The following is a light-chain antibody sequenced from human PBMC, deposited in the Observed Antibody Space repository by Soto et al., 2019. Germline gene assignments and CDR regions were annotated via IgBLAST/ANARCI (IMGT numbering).Light chain of an antibody. V-gene: IGKV3-15*01. Sequence: ETVLTQSPGTLSLTPGERVTLSCRASQSVRSSYLAWYQQKPGQAPRLLIYGASTRATGIPARFSGSGSGTEFTLTISSLQSEDFAVYYCQQYNKWPLTFGGGTKVEIK. J-gene: IGKJ4*01. CDR3: QQYNKWPLT. CDR1: QSVRSSY. CDR2: GAS.